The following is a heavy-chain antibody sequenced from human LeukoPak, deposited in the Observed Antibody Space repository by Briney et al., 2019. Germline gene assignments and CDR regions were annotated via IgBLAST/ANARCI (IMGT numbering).Heavy chain of an antibody. CDR2: IRYDGTKK. J-gene: IGHJ4*02. V-gene: IGHV3-30*02. CDR3: AKGGSGGYYDSSGYRRSVSFDY. Sequence: GGSLRLSCAASGFTFSSYAMHWVRQAPGKGLEWVAFIRYDGTKKYYADSVKGRFTISRDNPKNTLYLQMNSLRAEDTAVYYCAKGGSGGYYDSSGYRRSVSFDYWGQGTLVTVSS. D-gene: IGHD3-22*01. CDR1: GFTFSSYA.